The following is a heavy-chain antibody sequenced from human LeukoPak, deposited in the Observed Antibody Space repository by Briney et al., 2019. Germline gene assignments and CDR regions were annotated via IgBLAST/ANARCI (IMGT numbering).Heavy chain of an antibody. CDR1: GFTFSSYW. J-gene: IGHJ6*03. V-gene: IGHV3-7*01. D-gene: IGHD3-3*01. Sequence: SGGSLRLSCAASGFTFSSYWMSWVRQAPGKGLEWVANIKQDGSEKYYVDSVKGRFTISRDNAKNSLYLQMNSLRAEDTAVYYCARLRFLEWLRYYMDVWGKGTTVTVSS. CDR3: ARLRFLEWLRYYMDV. CDR2: IKQDGSEK.